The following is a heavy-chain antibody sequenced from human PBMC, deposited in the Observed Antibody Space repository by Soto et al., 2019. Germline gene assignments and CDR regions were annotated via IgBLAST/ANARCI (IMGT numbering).Heavy chain of an antibody. V-gene: IGHV1-24*01. CDR2: FDPEDGVT. CDR1: GYTLTELS. CDR3: ATVRDSRRAFDI. J-gene: IGHJ3*02. Sequence: ASVKVSCKVSGYTLTELSMHWVRQAPGKGLEWMGGFDPEDGVTIYAQKFQGRVTMTEDTSTDTAYMELSSLRSEDTAVYYCATVRDSRRAFDIWGQGTMVTVSS. D-gene: IGHD3-22*01.